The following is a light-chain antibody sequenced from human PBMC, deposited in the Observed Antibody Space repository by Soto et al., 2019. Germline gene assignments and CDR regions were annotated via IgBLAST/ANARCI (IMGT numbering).Light chain of an antibody. J-gene: IGKJ1*01. CDR3: QYYGSSLRT. V-gene: IGKV3-20*01. Sequence: EIVLTQSPDTLSLSPGERATLSCRASQSVSSSYLAWYQQKPGQAPRLLIFRASSRATGIPDRFSGSGSGTAFTLTIGRLEPEDFAVYYCQYYGSSLRTFGQGTKVDIK. CDR1: QSVSSSY. CDR2: RAS.